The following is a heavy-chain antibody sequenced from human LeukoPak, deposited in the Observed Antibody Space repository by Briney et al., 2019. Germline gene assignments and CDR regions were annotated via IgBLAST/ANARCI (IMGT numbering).Heavy chain of an antibody. CDR2: ISSYNGNT. CDR1: GYTFTSYG. CDR3: ARESDSSSWYLGVNWFDP. V-gene: IGHV1-18*01. D-gene: IGHD6-13*01. Sequence: ASVKVSCKASGYTFTSYGISWVRQAPGQGLEWMGWISSYNGNTNYAQKLQGRVTMTTDPSTSTAYMELRSLRSDDTAVYYCARESDSSSWYLGVNWFDPWGQGTLVTVSS. J-gene: IGHJ5*02.